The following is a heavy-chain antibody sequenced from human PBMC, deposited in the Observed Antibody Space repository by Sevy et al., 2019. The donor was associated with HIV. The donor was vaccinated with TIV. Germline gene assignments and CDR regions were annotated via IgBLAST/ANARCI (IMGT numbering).Heavy chain of an antibody. J-gene: IGHJ5*02. Sequence: ASVKVSCKASGYTFTGYYMHWVRQAPGQGLEWMGRINPNSGGTNYAQKFQGRVTMTRYTSISTAYMELSRLRSDDTAVYYCARDSLYCTGGVCYGDPGWFDPWGQGTLVTVSS. CDR1: GYTFTGYY. CDR3: ARDSLYCTGGVCYGDPGWFDP. V-gene: IGHV1-2*06. D-gene: IGHD2-8*02. CDR2: INPNSGGT.